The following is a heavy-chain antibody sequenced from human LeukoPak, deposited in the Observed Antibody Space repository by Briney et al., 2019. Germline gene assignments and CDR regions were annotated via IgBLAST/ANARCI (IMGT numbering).Heavy chain of an antibody. V-gene: IGHV1-24*01. CDR1: GYTLTELS. Sequence: ASVKVSCKVSGYTLTELSIYWVRQAPGKGLEWMGGFNPEDGEKIYVEKFQGRVTMTEDTSIDTVYMELSGLRSEDTAMYYCATDPVGYCSSDSCYSVDYWGQGTLVTVSS. J-gene: IGHJ4*02. CDR3: ATDPVGYCSSDSCYSVDY. CDR2: FNPEDGEK. D-gene: IGHD2-15*01.